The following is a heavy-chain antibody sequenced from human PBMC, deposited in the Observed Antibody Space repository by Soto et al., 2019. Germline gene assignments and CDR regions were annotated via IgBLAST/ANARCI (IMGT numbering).Heavy chain of an antibody. CDR1: GFTFSSYS. CDR2: ISSSSSYI. V-gene: IGHV3-21*01. D-gene: IGHD3-3*02. CDR3: ARVISTYSYYGMEV. Sequence: VGSLRLSCAASGFTFSSYSMNCVRHSPGKWLEWVSSISSSSSYIYYADSVKGRFTISRDNAKNSLYLQMNSLRAEDTAVYYCARVISTYSYYGMEVWGQGTTVTVS. J-gene: IGHJ6*01.